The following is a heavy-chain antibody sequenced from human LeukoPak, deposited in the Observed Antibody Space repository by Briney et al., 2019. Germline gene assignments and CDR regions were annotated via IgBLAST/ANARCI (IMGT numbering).Heavy chain of an antibody. CDR3: AKDITTGGSGSYSRNYYGMDV. Sequence: PGRSLRLSCAASGFTFDDYAMHWVRHAPGKGLEWVSGISWNSGIIVYADSVKGRFTISRDNAKKSLYLQMNSLRPEDTALYYCAKDITTGGSGSYSRNYYGMDVWGQGTTVTVSS. CDR2: ISWNSGII. J-gene: IGHJ6*02. V-gene: IGHV3-9*01. D-gene: IGHD3-10*01. CDR1: GFTFDDYA.